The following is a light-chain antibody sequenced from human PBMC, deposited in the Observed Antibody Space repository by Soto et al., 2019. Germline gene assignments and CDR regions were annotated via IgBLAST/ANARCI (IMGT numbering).Light chain of an antibody. CDR3: QQYYSFPRT. V-gene: IGKV3-20*01. Sequence: EIVLTQSPDTLSLSPGETATLSCRASQSVSSTYLAWYQQKPGQAPRLLIYGASSRATGIPDRFSGSGSGTDFTLTISCLQSEDFATYYCQQYYSFPRTFGQGTKVDIK. CDR1: QSVSSTY. CDR2: GAS. J-gene: IGKJ1*01.